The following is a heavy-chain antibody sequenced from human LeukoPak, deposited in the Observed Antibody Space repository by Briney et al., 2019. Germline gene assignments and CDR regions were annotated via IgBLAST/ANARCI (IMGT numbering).Heavy chain of an antibody. J-gene: IGHJ4*02. Sequence: SETLSLTCTVSGGSISSSSYYWGWFRQPPGKGLEWIGSIYYRGSTYYNPSLKSRVTISVDTSKNQFSLRLSSVTAADTAVYYCVRHAGGHFNFWSGYLDYWGQGTLVTVSS. D-gene: IGHD3-3*01. V-gene: IGHV4-39*01. CDR1: GGSISSSSYY. CDR2: IYYRGST. CDR3: VRHAGGHFNFWSGYLDY.